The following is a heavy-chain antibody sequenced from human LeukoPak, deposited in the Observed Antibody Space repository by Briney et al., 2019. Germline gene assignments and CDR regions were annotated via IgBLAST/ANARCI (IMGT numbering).Heavy chain of an antibody. CDR1: GFSVSSNY. D-gene: IGHD3-9*01. J-gene: IGHJ3*02. CDR2: LYRGGDT. CDR3: ARDSGTDLVFIQRPNALDI. Sequence: PGGSLRLSCAASGFSVSSNYMSWVRQAPGKGLEGVAVLYRGGDTYYADSVKGRITISRDNSKNTLYLQMNSLRAEDTAVYYCARDSGTDLVFIQRPNALDIWGQGTLVTVSS. V-gene: IGHV3-66*01.